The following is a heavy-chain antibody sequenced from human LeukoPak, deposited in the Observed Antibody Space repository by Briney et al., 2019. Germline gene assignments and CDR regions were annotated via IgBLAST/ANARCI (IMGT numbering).Heavy chain of an antibody. V-gene: IGHV3-30-3*01. J-gene: IGHJ3*02. CDR2: ISYDGSNK. CDR1: GFTFSSYA. D-gene: IGHD3-3*01. CDR3: ARDRRHYDFWSAHKGGAFDI. Sequence: PGGSLRLSCAASGFTFSSYAMDWVRQAPGKGLEWVAVISYDGSNKYYADSVKGRFTISRDNSKNTLYLQMNSLRAEDTAVYYCARDRRHYDFWSAHKGGAFDIWGQGTMVTVSS.